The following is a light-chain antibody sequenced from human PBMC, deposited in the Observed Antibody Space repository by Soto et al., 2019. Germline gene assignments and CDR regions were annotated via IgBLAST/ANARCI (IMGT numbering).Light chain of an antibody. Sequence: DIQMTQSPSTLSASVGDRVTITCRASQSISKWLAWYHQKPGKAPKLLIYDASSLQSGVPSRFSGSGSGTEFTLTINSLQPDDFAAYYCQQYKNYPGIFGQGTNLEIK. V-gene: IGKV1-5*01. J-gene: IGKJ2*01. CDR3: QQYKNYPGI. CDR2: DAS. CDR1: QSISKW.